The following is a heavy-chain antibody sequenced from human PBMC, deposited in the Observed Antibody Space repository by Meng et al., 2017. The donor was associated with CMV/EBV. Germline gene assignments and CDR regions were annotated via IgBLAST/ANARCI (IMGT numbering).Heavy chain of an antibody. V-gene: IGHV4-39*07. J-gene: IGHJ4*02. CDR2: IYYSETT. CDR3: ARDSRRWVTKYYFDY. CDR1: SGAIRSSSYS. D-gene: IGHD4-17*01. Sequence: LKLDKSARRRGKPSGTRSLNRSASSGAIRSSSYSRGWISQSPGTGLEWIGRIYYSETTNNNSSLKRRDTISVDTSKNEYSLTLSCVTAADTAVYYCARDSRRWVTKYYFDYWFQGSLVTVSS.